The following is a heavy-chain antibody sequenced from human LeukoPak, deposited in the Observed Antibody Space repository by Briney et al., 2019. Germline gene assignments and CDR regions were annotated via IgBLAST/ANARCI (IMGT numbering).Heavy chain of an antibody. CDR2: ITGRGGAT. CDR1: GFTFSNFA. D-gene: IGHD3-22*01. Sequence: PGGSLRLSCAASGFTFSNFAMSWVRQAPGKGLGWVSVITGRGGATHNADSVKGRFTISRDNSKNTLYLQMNSLRAEDTAVYYCAKDTAFYYDSSGSIDIWGQGTMVTVSS. CDR3: AKDTAFYYDSSGSIDI. V-gene: IGHV3-23*01. J-gene: IGHJ3*02.